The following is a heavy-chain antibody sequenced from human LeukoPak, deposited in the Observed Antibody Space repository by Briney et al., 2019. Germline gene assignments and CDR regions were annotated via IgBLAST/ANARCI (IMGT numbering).Heavy chain of an antibody. V-gene: IGHV3-15*01. CDR3: IGSFGELTFFDY. J-gene: IGHJ4*02. Sequence: GGSLRLSCAASGFTFSNAWMSWVRQAPGKGLEWVGRIKSKSDGGTTDYAAPVKGRFTISRDDSKDTLYLQMNSLKTEDTAVYYCIGSFGELTFFDYWGQGTLVTVSS. CDR1: GFTFSNAW. D-gene: IGHD3-10*01. CDR2: IKSKSDGGTT.